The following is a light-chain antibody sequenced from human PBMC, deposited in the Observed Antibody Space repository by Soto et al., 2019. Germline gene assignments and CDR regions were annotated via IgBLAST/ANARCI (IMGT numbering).Light chain of an antibody. CDR1: HIISTW. CDR3: QQYNSYPYN. Sequence: DIQMTQSPSTLSASVGDRVTITCRASHIISTWLAWYQQKPGKAPKFLIYKASSLESGVPSRFSGSGSGTEFTLPISLLQHNDFATYYCQQYNSYPYNVGQGTKLEIK. V-gene: IGKV1-5*03. CDR2: KAS. J-gene: IGKJ2*01.